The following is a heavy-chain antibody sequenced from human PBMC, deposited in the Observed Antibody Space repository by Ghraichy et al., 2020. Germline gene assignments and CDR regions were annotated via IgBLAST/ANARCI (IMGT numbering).Heavy chain of an antibody. D-gene: IGHD3-10*01. CDR1: GGSISSSSYY. V-gene: IGHV4-39*01. CDR2: IYYSGST. Sequence: SETLSLTCTVSGGSISSSSYYWGWIRQPPGKGLEWIGSIYYSGSTYYNPSLKSRVTISVDTSKNQFSLKLSSVTAADTAVYYCARQRVTMVRGAGYMDVWGKGTTVTVSS. CDR3: ARQRVTMVRGAGYMDV. J-gene: IGHJ6*03.